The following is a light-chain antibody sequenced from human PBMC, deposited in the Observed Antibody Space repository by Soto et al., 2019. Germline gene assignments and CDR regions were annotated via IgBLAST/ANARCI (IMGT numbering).Light chain of an antibody. CDR2: DAS. V-gene: IGKV1-5*01. CDR3: QQNYRATPWT. CDR1: QSISSW. J-gene: IGKJ1*01. Sequence: IQMTQSPSTLSASVGDRVTITCRASQSISSWLAWYQQKPGKAPKLLIYDASSLERGVPSRFSGGGSGTDFTLNISSLQPDDFATYYCQQNYRATPWTFGQGTKVDIK.